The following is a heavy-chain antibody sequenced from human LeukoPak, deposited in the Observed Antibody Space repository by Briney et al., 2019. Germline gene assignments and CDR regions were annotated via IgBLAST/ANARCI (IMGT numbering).Heavy chain of an antibody. J-gene: IGHJ4*02. D-gene: IGHD5/OR15-5a*01. Sequence: SETLSLTCNVSGGSVTSSSYYWAWIRQPPGKGLEWIGNVYYSGSTYYSPSLKSRVTIPVDTTKNQFSLRLNSVTAADTAVYYCADGGYSVSQYVYWGQGTLVTVSS. CDR2: VYYSGST. CDR1: GGSVTSSSYY. V-gene: IGHV4-39*01. CDR3: ADGGYSVSQYVY.